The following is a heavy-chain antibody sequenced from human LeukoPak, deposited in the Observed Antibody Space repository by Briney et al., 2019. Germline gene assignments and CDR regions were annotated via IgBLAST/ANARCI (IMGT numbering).Heavy chain of an antibody. CDR3: ARIRCSGGSCYQIDY. J-gene: IGHJ4*02. CDR1: GGTFSSYA. V-gene: IGHV1-69*06. D-gene: IGHD2-15*01. CDR2: IIPIFGTA. Sequence: ASVKVSCKASGGTFSSYAISWVRQAPGQGLEWMGGIIPIFGTANYAQKFQGRVTITADKSTSTAYMELSSLRSEDTAVYYCARIRCSGGSCYQIDYWGQGTLVTVSS.